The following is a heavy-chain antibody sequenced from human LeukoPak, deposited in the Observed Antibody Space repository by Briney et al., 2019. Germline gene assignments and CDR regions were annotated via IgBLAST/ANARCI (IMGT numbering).Heavy chain of an antibody. V-gene: IGHV3-30*02. Sequence: GGSLRLSCAASGFTFSSYGMHWVRQAPGKGLEWVSFIRYDGNNKYYVDSVKGRFTISRDNSKNTLYLQMNSLRAEDTAVYYCAKDSPTWAVNYYFDYWGQGILVTVSS. J-gene: IGHJ4*02. CDR2: IRYDGNNK. CDR3: AKDSPTWAVNYYFDY. CDR1: GFTFSSYG. D-gene: IGHD7-27*01.